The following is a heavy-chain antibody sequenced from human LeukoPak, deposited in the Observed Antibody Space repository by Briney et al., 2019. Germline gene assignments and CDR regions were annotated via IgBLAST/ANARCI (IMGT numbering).Heavy chain of an antibody. D-gene: IGHD3-3*01. J-gene: IGHJ4*02. V-gene: IGHV3-23*01. CDR2: ISGSGGST. CDR1: GFTFSSYA. CDR3: DTTGYYDFWSGYSDFDY. Sequence: GGSLRLSCAASGFTFSSYAMSWFRQAPGKGLEWVSAISGSGGSTYYADSVKGRFTISRDNSKNTLYLQMYSLRAEDTAVYYCDTTGYYDFWSGYSDFDYWGQGTLVTVSS.